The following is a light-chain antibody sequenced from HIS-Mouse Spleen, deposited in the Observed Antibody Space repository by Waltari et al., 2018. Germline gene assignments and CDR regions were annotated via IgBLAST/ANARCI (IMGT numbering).Light chain of an antibody. CDR1: NIGSKS. V-gene: IGLV3-21*03. J-gene: IGLJ2*01. CDR3: QVWDSSSDHVV. CDR2: DDS. Sequence: SYVLTQPPSVSVAPGKTARITCGGNNIGSKSVHWYQQKPGQAPVLVVYDDSDRPSGIPERFPGSNSGNTATRTISGVEAGDEADYYCQVWDSSSDHVVFGGGTKLTVL.